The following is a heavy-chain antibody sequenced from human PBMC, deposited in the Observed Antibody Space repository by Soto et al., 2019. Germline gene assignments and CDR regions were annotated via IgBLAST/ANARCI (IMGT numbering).Heavy chain of an antibody. D-gene: IGHD3-22*01. V-gene: IGHV1-18*04. J-gene: IGHJ5*02. CDR1: GYTFTSYG. CDR3: ARRQHYYGSSGYSNCFDP. CDR2: ISAYNGNT. Sequence: ASVKVSCKASGYTFTSYGISWVRRAPGQGLEWMGWISAYNGNTNYAQKLQGRVTMTTDTSTSTAYMELRSLRSDDTAVYYCARRQHYYGSSGYSNCFDPCGQGTLGTVSS.